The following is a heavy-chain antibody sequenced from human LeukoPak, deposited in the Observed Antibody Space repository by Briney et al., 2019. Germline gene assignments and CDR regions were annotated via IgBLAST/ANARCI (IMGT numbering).Heavy chain of an antibody. V-gene: IGHV5-51*01. D-gene: IGHD1/OR15-1a*01. Sequence: GESLKISCKGSEYNFTSYWIGWVRQMPGKGLEWMGIIYPGDSDTRYSPSFQGQVTLSADKSINTAYLQWSSLKASDTAMYYCATSESQTRFDYWGQGTLVTVSS. J-gene: IGHJ4*02. CDR1: EYNFTSYW. CDR2: IYPGDSDT. CDR3: ATSESQTRFDY.